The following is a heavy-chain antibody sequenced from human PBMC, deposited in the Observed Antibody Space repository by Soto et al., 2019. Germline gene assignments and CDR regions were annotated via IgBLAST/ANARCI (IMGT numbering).Heavy chain of an antibody. D-gene: IGHD3-10*01. CDR1: GYSISSSNW. V-gene: IGHV4-28*01. CDR3: ARHVSTKRVTMVRDPPYV. J-gene: IGHJ6*02. Sequence: PSETLSLTCAVSGYSISSSNWWGWIRQPPGKGLEWIGYIYYSGTTYYNPSLKSRVTISVDTSKNQFSLKLSSVTAADTAVYYCARHVSTKRVTMVRDPPYVWGQGTTVTVSS. CDR2: IYYSGTT.